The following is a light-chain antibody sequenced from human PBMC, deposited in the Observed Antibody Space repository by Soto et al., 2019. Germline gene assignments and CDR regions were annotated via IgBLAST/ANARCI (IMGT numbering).Light chain of an antibody. Sequence: QSVLTQPPSVSAAPGQKVTISCSGSSSNIGGNSVSGYQQLPGTAPKLLIYDDDKRPSGIPDRFSGSTSGTSATLGITGFQTGDEADYYCGSWDSSLSAYVFATGTTVTVL. J-gene: IGLJ1*01. V-gene: IGLV1-51*01. CDR2: DDD. CDR1: SSNIGGNS. CDR3: GSWDSSLSAYV.